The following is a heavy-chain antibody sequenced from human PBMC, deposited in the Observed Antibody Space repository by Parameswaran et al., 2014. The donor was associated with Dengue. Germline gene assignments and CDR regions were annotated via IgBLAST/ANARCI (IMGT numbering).Heavy chain of an antibody. CDR3: TTATKGGYGGPGYFDY. Sequence: QPPGKGLEWVAVISYDGSNKYYADSVKGRFTISRDDSKNTLYLQMNSLKTEDTAVYYCTTATKGGYGGPGYFDYWGQGTLVTVSS. J-gene: IGHJ4*02. V-gene: IGHV3-33*05. D-gene: IGHD5-12*01. CDR2: ISYDGSNK.